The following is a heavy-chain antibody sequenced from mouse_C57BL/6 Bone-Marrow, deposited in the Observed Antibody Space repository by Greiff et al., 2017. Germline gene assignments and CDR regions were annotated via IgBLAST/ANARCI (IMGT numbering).Heavy chain of an antibody. D-gene: IGHD1-1*01. J-gene: IGHJ2*01. CDR3: ASHYYGSSSGFDY. V-gene: IGHV1-59*01. CDR1: GYTFTSYW. Sequence: QVQLQQPGAELVRPGTSVKLSCKASGYTFTSYWMHWVKQRPGQGLEWIGVIDPSDSYTNYNQKFKGKATLTVDTSSSTAYMQLSSLTSEDSAVYYCASHYYGSSSGFDYWGQGTTLTVSS. CDR2: IDPSDSYT.